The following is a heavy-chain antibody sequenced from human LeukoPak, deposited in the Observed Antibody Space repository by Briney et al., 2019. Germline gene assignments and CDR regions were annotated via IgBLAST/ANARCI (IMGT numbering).Heavy chain of an antibody. CDR2: IYYSGST. V-gene: IGHV4-31*03. Sequence: SETLSLTCTVSGGSISSGGYYWSWIRQHPGKGLEWIGYIYYSGSTYYNPSLKSRVTISVDTSKNQFSLKLSSVTAADTAVYYCARVPPASEYYDSSGLRATYAFDIWGQGTMVTVSS. CDR1: GGSISSGGYY. D-gene: IGHD3-22*01. CDR3: ARVPPASEYYDSSGLRATYAFDI. J-gene: IGHJ3*02.